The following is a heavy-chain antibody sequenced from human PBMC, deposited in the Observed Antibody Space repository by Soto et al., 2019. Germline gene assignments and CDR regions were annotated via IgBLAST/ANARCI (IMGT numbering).Heavy chain of an antibody. CDR2: IYHSGST. J-gene: IGHJ4*02. V-gene: IGHV4-4*02. D-gene: IGHD6-13*01. CDR1: GGSISSSNW. CDR3: ARAAMGGSSWPFDY. Sequence: QVQLQESGPGLVKPSGTLSLTCAVSGGSISSSNWWSWVRQPPGKGLEWIGEIYHSGSTNSNPALKIRVAISVDKSKNQFSLKLSSGTAADTAVYYCARAAMGGSSWPFDYWGQGTLVTVSS.